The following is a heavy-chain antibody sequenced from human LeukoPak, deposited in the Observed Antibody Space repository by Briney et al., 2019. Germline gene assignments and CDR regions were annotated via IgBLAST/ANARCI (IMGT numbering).Heavy chain of an antibody. D-gene: IGHD3-10*01. V-gene: IGHV3-30*02. Sequence: PGGSLRLSCAASGFTFSSYGMHWVRQAPGKGLEWVAFIRYDGSNKYYADSVKGRFTISRDNSKNTLYLQMNSLRAEDTAVYYCARDDTGRYYGSGSSFDYWGQGTLVTVSS. J-gene: IGHJ4*02. CDR1: GFTFSSYG. CDR3: ARDDTGRYYGSGSSFDY. CDR2: IRYDGSNK.